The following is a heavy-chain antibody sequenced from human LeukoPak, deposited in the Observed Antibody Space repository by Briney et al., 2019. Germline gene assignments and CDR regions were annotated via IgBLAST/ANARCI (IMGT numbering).Heavy chain of an antibody. CDR1: GGSISTSNYY. Sequence: SETLSLTCTVSGGSISTSNYYWGWIRQPPGKGLEWIGNIFYSGSTYYSPSLRSRVTISLDTSRNQFSLKLNSVTAADTAVYYCARIRITTFITQSGYYMDVWGKGTTVTISS. J-gene: IGHJ6*03. CDR2: IFYSGST. D-gene: IGHD3-10*01. V-gene: IGHV4-39*07. CDR3: ARIRITTFITQSGYYMDV.